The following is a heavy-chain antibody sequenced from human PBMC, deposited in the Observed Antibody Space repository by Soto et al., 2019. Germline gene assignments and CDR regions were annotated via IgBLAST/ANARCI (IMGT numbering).Heavy chain of an antibody. J-gene: IGHJ6*02. Sequence: SETLSLTCTVSGGSISSGGYYWSWIRQHPGKGLEWIGYIYYSGSTYYNPSLKSRVTISVDTSKNQFSLKLSSVTAANTAVYYCARDRAGSGYYANGMDVWGQGTTVTVSS. D-gene: IGHD3-22*01. V-gene: IGHV4-31*03. CDR2: IYYSGST. CDR3: ARDRAGSGYYANGMDV. CDR1: GGSISSGGYY.